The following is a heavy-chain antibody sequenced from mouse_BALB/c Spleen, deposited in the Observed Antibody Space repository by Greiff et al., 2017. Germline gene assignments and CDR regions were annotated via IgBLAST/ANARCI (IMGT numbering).Heavy chain of an antibody. V-gene: IGHV2-2*02. CDR1: GFSLTSYG. CDR3: ARNWGGNGGLAWFAY. D-gene: IGHD2-1*01. Sequence: VQLVESGPGLVQPSQSLSITCTVSGFSLTSYGVHWVRQSPGKGLEWLGVIWSGGSTDYNAAFISRLSISKDNSKSQVFFKMNSLQANDTAIYYCARNWGGNGGLAWFAYWGQGTLVTVSA. CDR2: IWSGGST. J-gene: IGHJ3*01.